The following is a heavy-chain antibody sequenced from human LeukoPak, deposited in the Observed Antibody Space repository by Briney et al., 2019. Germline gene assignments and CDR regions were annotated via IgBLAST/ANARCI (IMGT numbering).Heavy chain of an antibody. CDR1: GFTFSSSG. V-gene: IGHV3-74*01. D-gene: IGHD6-19*01. J-gene: IGHJ4*02. CDR2: INSDGSST. Sequence: GGSLRLSCAASGFTFSSSGMHWVRPAPGKGLVWVSRINSDGSSTSYADSVKGRFTIYRDNAQNTLYLQMNGLRAEDTAVYYCARDQSGWYDYWGQGTLVTVSS. CDR3: ARDQSGWYDY.